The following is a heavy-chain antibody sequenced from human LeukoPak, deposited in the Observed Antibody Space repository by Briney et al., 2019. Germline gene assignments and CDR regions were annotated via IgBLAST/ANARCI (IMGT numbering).Heavy chain of an antibody. Sequence: GGSLRLSCAASGFTFSSYAMSWVRQAPGKGLEWVAVISYDGSNKYYADSVKGRFTISRDNSKNTLYLQMNSLRAEDTAVCYCARGRPYSSSWNDYWGQGTLVTVSS. CDR1: GFTFSSYA. CDR3: ARGRPYSSSWNDY. CDR2: ISYDGSNK. D-gene: IGHD6-13*01. V-gene: IGHV3-30-3*01. J-gene: IGHJ4*02.